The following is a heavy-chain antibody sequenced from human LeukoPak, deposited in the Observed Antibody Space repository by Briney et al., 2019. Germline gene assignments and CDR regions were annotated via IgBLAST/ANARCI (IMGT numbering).Heavy chain of an antibody. J-gene: IGHJ5*02. D-gene: IGHD3-10*01. CDR2: IYSSGST. Sequence: SETLSLTCTVSGGSISNYYWSWIRQPPGKGLEWIGYIYSSGSTTYKPSLKSRVTISVDASENQFSLKLSSVTAADTAVYYCARDFNNYLRVRGDWWFGAWGQGTLVTVS. V-gene: IGHV4-59*01. CDR3: ARDFNNYLRVRGDWWFGA. CDR1: GGSISNYY.